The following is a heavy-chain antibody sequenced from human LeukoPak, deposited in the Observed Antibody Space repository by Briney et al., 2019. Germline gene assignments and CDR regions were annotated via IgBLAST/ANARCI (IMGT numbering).Heavy chain of an antibody. CDR3: ARVHPRPKNYYGSGSRNFYYFDY. CDR1: GGSISSYY. D-gene: IGHD3-10*01. Sequence: SETLSLTCSVSGGSISSYYWSWIRQPPGKGLEWIGYIYYSGVTNYNPSLKSRVTISIDTSKSQFSLKLSSVTAADTAVYYCARVHPRPKNYYGSGSRNFYYFDYWGQGTLVTVSS. V-gene: IGHV4-59*01. CDR2: IYYSGVT. J-gene: IGHJ4*02.